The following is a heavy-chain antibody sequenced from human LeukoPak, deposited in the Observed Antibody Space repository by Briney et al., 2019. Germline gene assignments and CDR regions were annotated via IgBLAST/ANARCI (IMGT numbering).Heavy chain of an antibody. J-gene: IGHJ2*01. Sequence: SETLSLTCAVYGGSFSGYYWSWIRQPPGKGLEWIGEINHSGSTNYNPSLKSRVTISVDTSKNQFSLKLSSVTAADTAAYYCARLRPYAPNWYFDLWGRGTLVTVSS. V-gene: IGHV4-34*01. CDR1: GGSFSGYY. CDR2: INHSGST. CDR3: ARLRPYAPNWYFDL.